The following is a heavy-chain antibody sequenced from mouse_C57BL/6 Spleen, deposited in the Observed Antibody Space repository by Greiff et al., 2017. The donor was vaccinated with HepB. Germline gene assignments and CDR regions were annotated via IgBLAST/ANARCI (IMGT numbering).Heavy chain of an antibody. V-gene: IGHV14-4*01. CDR3: TTSVMTTVVATGGY. CDR2: IDPENGDT. CDR1: GFNIKDDY. D-gene: IGHD1-1*01. Sequence: VQLQQSGAELVRPGASVKLSCTASGFNIKDDYMHWVKQRPEQGLEWIGWIDPENGDTEYASKFQGKATITADTSSNTAYLQLSSLTSEDTAVYYCTTSVMTTVVATGGYWGQGTTLTVSS. J-gene: IGHJ2*01.